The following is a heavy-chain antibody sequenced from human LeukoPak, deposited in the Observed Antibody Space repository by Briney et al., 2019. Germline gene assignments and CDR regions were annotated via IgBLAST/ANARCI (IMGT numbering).Heavy chain of an antibody. Sequence: GGSLRLSCAASGFTLSSYAMTWVRQAPGRGLEWVSSVDGGGGGTYYADSVKGRFTISRDNAKNSLFLQMNSLRAEDTAVYYCARDSRYSGASNWGQGTLVTVSS. CDR1: GFTLSSYA. D-gene: IGHD1-26*01. V-gene: IGHV3-23*01. J-gene: IGHJ4*02. CDR3: ARDSRYSGASN. CDR2: VDGGGGGT.